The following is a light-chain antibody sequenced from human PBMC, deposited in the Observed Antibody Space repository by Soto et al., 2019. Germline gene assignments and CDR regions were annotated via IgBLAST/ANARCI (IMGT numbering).Light chain of an antibody. J-gene: IGLJ1*01. CDR3: DSYTSSRAYV. Sequence: QSVLTQPPSASGSPGQSVTISCTGTKNDIGVYDFVSWYQHHPGKAPRLIIYEVVQRPSGVSNRFSGSKSGNTASLTISGLQAEDEADYYCDSYTSSRAYVFGIGTKVTVL. CDR2: EVV. V-gene: IGLV2-14*01. CDR1: KNDIGVYDF.